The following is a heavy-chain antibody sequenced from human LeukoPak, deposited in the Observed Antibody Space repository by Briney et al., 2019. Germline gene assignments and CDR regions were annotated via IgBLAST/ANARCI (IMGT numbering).Heavy chain of an antibody. V-gene: IGHV3-21*01. CDR2: IDTSSGYI. D-gene: IGHD2-8*01. Sequence: GGSLRLSCAASGFTFSSYSMNWVRQAPGRGLEWVSSIDTSSGYIYYADSLKARFTISRDNAKNTVYLQMNSLRAEGTAVYYCARGMYLAYGMDVWGQGTTVTVSS. CDR3: ARGMYLAYGMDV. J-gene: IGHJ6*02. CDR1: GFTFSSYS.